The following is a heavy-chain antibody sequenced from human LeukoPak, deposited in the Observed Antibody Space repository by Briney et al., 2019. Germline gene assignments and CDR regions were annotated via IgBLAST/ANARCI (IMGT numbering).Heavy chain of an antibody. J-gene: IGHJ4*02. CDR2: INPSGGST. V-gene: IGHV1-46*01. Sequence: ASVKVSCKASGYTFTSYYMHWVRQAPGQGLEWMGTINPSGGSTRYAQKFQGRVTMTRDTSTSTVYMELSSLRSEDTAVYYCARDRNGYSSGWYVDHFDYWGQGTLVTVSS. CDR1: GYTFTSYY. CDR3: ARDRNGYSSGWYVDHFDY. D-gene: IGHD6-19*01.